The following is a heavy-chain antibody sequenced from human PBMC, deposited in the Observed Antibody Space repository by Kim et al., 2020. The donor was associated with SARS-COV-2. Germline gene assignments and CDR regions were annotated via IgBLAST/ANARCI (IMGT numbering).Heavy chain of an antibody. CDR1: GFTFDDYA. Sequence: GGSLRLSCAASGFTFDDYAMHWVRQAPGKGLEWVSGISWNSGSIGYADSVKGRFTISRDNAKNSLYLQMNSLRAEDTALYYCAKDPYDSSGYNLVAFDIWGQGTMVTVSS. D-gene: IGHD3-22*01. J-gene: IGHJ3*02. CDR2: ISWNSGSI. CDR3: AKDPYDSSGYNLVAFDI. V-gene: IGHV3-9*01.